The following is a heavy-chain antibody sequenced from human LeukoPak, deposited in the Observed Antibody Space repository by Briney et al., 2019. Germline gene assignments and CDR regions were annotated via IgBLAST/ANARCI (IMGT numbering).Heavy chain of an antibody. D-gene: IGHD5-18*01. V-gene: IGHV3-74*01. CDR3: ARDRDNFGLGGIDY. CDR1: GFTFSSYW. J-gene: IGHJ4*02. Sequence: PGGSLRLSCAASGFTFSSYWMHWVRQAPGKGLVWVSRINSDGSSTSYADSVKGRCTISRDNAKNTLYLQMNSLRAEDTAVYYCARDRDNFGLGGIDYWGQGTLVTVSS. CDR2: INSDGSST.